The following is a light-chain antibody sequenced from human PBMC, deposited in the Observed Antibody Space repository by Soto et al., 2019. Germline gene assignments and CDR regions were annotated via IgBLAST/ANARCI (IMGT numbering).Light chain of an antibody. V-gene: IGLV2-8*01. J-gene: IGLJ1*01. CDR3: SSSAGSTNV. CDR1: SSDVGGYNY. Sequence: QSALTQPPSASGSPGQSVAIACTGTSSDVGGYNYVSWYQQHPGKAPKLMIYEVNKRPSGVPDRFSGSKSGNTASLTVSGLQAEDEADHHSSSSAGSTNVFGTGTKATV. CDR2: EVN.